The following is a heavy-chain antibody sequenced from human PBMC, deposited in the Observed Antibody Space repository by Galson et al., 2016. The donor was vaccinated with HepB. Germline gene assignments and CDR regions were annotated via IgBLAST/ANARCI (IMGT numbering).Heavy chain of an antibody. J-gene: IGHJ2*01. Sequence: SVKVSCKASGYTFTTYYIHWVRQAPGQGLEWMGIINPSGGSTTYAQKFQGRVTMTRDTSTSTVYMELGGLRSDDTAVYYCARGPRVQVWTITMMVVIIKNADWYCDLWGRGTLVTVSS. CDR2: INPSGGST. CDR1: GYTFTTYY. D-gene: IGHD3-22*01. CDR3: ARGPRVQVWTITMMVVIIKNADWYCDL. V-gene: IGHV1-46*01.